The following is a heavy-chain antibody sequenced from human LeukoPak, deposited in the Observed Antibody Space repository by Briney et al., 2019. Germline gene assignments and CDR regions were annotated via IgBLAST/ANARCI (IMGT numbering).Heavy chain of an antibody. CDR2: ISGSGGST. V-gene: IGHV3-23*01. J-gene: IGHJ4*02. D-gene: IGHD3-16*01. CDR1: GFTFSNSA. Sequence: GGSLRLSCAASGFTFSNSAMSWVRQAPGKGLEWVSAISGSGGSTYYADSVKGRFTISRGNSKNTVYLQMNSLRADDTAVYYCAKAPGGIVGYWGQGTLVTVSS. CDR3: AKAPGGIVGY.